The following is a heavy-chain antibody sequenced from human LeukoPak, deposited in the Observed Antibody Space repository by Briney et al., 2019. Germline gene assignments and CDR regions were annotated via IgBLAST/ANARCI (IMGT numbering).Heavy chain of an antibody. CDR2: IIPIFGTA. D-gene: IGHD3-16*02. CDR3: ARDLSHDYVWGSYRFPDY. CDR1: GGTFSSYA. J-gene: IGHJ4*02. V-gene: IGHV1-69*13. Sequence: ASVKVSCKASGGTFSSYAISWVRQAPGQGLEWMGGIIPIFGTANYAQKFQGRVTITADESTSTAYMELSSLRSEDTAVYYCARDLSHDYVWGSYRFPDYWGQGTLVSVSS.